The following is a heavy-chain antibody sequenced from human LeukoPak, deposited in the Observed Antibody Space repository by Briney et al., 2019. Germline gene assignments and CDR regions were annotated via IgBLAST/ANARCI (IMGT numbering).Heavy chain of an antibody. D-gene: IGHD3-9*01. CDR2: IIPIFGIA. J-gene: IGHJ6*02. CDR3: ARGAPPYYDIPQGMDV. V-gene: IGHV1-69*04. Sequence: ASVKVSCKASGGTFSSYAISWVRQAPGQGLELMGRIIPIFGIANYAQKFQGRVTITADKSTSTAYMELSSLRSEDTAVYYCARGAPPYYDIPQGMDVWGQGTTVTVSS. CDR1: GGTFSSYA.